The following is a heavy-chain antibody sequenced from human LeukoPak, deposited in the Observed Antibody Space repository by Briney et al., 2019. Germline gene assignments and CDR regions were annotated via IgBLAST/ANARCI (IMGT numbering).Heavy chain of an antibody. D-gene: IGHD6-19*01. Sequence: SETLSLTCTVSGGSMNSYYWSWIRQPAGKGLEWIGRIHTSGNSDYNPSLKSRVIMSVDTSKNQFSLRLRSVPAADTAVYYCAKYGPPGYRSGWFPFDSWGQGTLVTVSS. CDR2: IHTSGNS. V-gene: IGHV4-4*07. CDR1: GGSMNSYY. CDR3: AKYGPPGYRSGWFPFDS. J-gene: IGHJ4*02.